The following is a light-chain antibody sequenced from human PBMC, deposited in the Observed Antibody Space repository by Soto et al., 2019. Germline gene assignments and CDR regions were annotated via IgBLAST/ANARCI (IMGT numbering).Light chain of an antibody. CDR3: QQYASSSWT. J-gene: IGKJ1*01. Sequence: EIVLTQSPGTLSLSPGERATLSCRASQSVSSSYLAWYQQKPGQAPRLLIYGASSRATGIPDRFSGSGSGTDFTLTISRLEPEDFAVYYCQQYASSSWTFCQGTKVDIX. CDR2: GAS. CDR1: QSVSSSY. V-gene: IGKV3-20*01.